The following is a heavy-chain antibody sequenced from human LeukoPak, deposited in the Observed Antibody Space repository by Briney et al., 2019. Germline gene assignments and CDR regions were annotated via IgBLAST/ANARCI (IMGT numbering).Heavy chain of an antibody. V-gene: IGHV3-74*01. D-gene: IGHD3-22*01. CDR2: INSDGSST. Sequence: PGGSLRLSCATSGFTFSNYWMHWVRQAPGKGLVWVSRINSDGSSTSYADSVKGRFAISRDNAKNTLYLQMNSLRAEDTAVYYCARWDYDSLYYWGQGTLVTVSS. CDR1: GFTFSNYW. J-gene: IGHJ4*02. CDR3: ARWDYDSLYY.